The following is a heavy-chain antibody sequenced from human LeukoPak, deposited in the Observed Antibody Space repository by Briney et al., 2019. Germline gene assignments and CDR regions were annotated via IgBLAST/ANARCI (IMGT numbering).Heavy chain of an antibody. Sequence: GGSLRLSCAASGFTFSSYGMHWVRQAPGKGLDWVALIRNDESKRYYADSVRGRFTISRDNSMHTLYLQMNSLRAEDTAVYYCVKDYYDTSGPDYWGQGTLVTVSS. V-gene: IGHV3-30*02. J-gene: IGHJ4*02. CDR2: IRNDESKR. D-gene: IGHD3-22*01. CDR1: GFTFSSYG. CDR3: VKDYYDTSGPDY.